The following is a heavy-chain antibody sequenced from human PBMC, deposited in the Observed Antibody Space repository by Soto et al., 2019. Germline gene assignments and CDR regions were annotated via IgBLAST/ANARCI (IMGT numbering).Heavy chain of an antibody. CDR1: RGSINSGDYY. D-gene: IGHD5-12*01. V-gene: IGHV4-30-4*01. Sequence: QVQLRESGPGLVRPSQTLSLTCTVSRGSINSGDYYWSWIRQPPGKGLEWIGYIYYRGSTYYNPSLKSRVTISVDTAKNQFVLMLASVTAADTAVYYCARDYTRDGYNPPYFDYWGQGTLVTVSS. CDR2: IYYRGST. CDR3: ARDYTRDGYNPPYFDY. J-gene: IGHJ4*02.